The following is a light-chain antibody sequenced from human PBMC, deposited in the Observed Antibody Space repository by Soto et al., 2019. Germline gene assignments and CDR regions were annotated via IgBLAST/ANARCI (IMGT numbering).Light chain of an antibody. CDR2: GAS. J-gene: IGKJ1*01. V-gene: IGKV3-15*01. CDR1: QSLTNN. CDR3: QQYNTWHRT. Sequence: EIVLTQSPGTLSLSPGERATLSCRASQSLTNNYFAWYQQKPGRALRLLIDGASTRATGVPTRFSGSGSGTDFTLSINSLQSEDIAVYYCQQYNTWHRTFGQGTKVDIK.